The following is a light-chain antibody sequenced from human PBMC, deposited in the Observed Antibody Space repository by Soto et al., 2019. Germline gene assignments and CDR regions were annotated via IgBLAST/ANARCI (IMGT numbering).Light chain of an antibody. V-gene: IGLV1-47*01. CDR2: RSD. Sequence: QSVLSQPPSASGTPGQRVTISCSGSRSNIGINYVYWYQQFPGTAPKLLIYRSDQRPSGVPDRFSGSKSGTSASLAISGLRSEDEADYYCATWDDSLSGRVVFGGGTKLTVL. CDR3: ATWDDSLSGRVV. J-gene: IGLJ2*01. CDR1: RSNIGINY.